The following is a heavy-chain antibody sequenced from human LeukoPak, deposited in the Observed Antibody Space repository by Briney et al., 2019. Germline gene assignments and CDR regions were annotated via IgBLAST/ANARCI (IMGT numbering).Heavy chain of an antibody. V-gene: IGHV3-33*01. Sequence: GGSLRLSCVASGFTFSSFGMHWVRQAPGKGLEWVALIWYDGSNQYYADSVKGRFTISRDDSKNTLYLQMNSLSAEDTAVYFCARAFQSLYSLDYWGQGTLVTVSS. D-gene: IGHD2-15*01. J-gene: IGHJ4*02. CDR3: ARAFQSLYSLDY. CDR2: IWYDGSNQ. CDR1: GFTFSSFG.